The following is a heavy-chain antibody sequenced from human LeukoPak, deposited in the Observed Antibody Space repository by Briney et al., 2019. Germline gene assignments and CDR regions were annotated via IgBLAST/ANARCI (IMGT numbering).Heavy chain of an antibody. V-gene: IGHV1-2*02. D-gene: IGHD3-22*01. J-gene: IGHJ5*02. Sequence: AASVKVSCKASGYTFTGYYMHWVRQAPGQGLEWMGWINPNSGGTNYAQKFQGRVTMTRDTSISTAYMELSSLRSEDTAVYYCARRHRTYYYDSQGFDPWGQGTLVTVSS. CDR2: INPNSGGT. CDR3: ARRHRTYYYDSQGFDP. CDR1: GYTFTGYY.